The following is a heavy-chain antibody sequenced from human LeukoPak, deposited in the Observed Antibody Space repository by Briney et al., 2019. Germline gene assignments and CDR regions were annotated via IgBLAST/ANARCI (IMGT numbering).Heavy chain of an antibody. D-gene: IGHD3-10*01. Sequence: GGSLRLSCAASGFTFSSYGMHWVRQAPGKGLEWVAVIWYDGSNKYYADSVKGRFTISRDNSKNTLYLQMNSLRAEDTAVYYCAKGSTMVRGVGQTPIDPWGQGTLVTVSS. CDR3: AKGSTMVRGVGQTPIDP. J-gene: IGHJ5*02. V-gene: IGHV3-33*06. CDR1: GFTFSSYG. CDR2: IWYDGSNK.